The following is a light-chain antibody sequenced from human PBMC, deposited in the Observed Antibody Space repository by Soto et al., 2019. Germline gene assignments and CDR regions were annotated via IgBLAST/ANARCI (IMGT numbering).Light chain of an antibody. CDR2: DVS. CDR1: RSDVGGYNY. J-gene: IGLJ1*01. Sequence: SALTQPPSVSGSPGQSITISSPGTRSDVGGYNYVSWYQQHPGKAPKLMIYDVSNRPSGVSNRFSGSKSGNTASLTISGLQAEDEADYYCSSYTSSSTLYVFGTGTKVTVL. CDR3: SSYTSSSTLYV. V-gene: IGLV2-14*01.